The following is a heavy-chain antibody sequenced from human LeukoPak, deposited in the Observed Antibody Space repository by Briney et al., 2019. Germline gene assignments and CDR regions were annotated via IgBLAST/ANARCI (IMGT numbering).Heavy chain of an antibody. Sequence: GGSLRLSCAASGFTFRSYGMHWVRQAPGKGLEWVAFTRYDGNNKYYADSVKGRFSISRDNSKNTVYLQMNSLRAEDTAVYYCAKDPTHFRVWDDYDNTRLNYWGQGTLVTVSS. CDR1: GFTFRSYG. J-gene: IGHJ4*02. D-gene: IGHD3-22*01. CDR3: AKDPTHFRVWDDYDNTRLNY. V-gene: IGHV3-30*02. CDR2: TRYDGNNK.